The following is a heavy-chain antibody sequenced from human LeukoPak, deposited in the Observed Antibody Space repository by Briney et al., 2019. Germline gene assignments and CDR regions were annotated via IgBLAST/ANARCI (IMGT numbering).Heavy chain of an antibody. Sequence: GESLKISCKGSGFNFTAYWIAWVRQVPGKGLEWMGISHPINYDTKYSPSFQGQVTISADKSSSTAYLQWNSLKASDAAMYYCARHQYYYDSSGNYGWFDSWGQGTLVTVSS. CDR1: GFNFTAYW. CDR2: SHPINYDT. CDR3: ARHQYYYDSSGNYGWFDS. D-gene: IGHD3-22*01. J-gene: IGHJ5*01. V-gene: IGHV5-51*01.